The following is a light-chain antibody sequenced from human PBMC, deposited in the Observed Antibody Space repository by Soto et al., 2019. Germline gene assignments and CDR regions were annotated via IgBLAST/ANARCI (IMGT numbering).Light chain of an antibody. Sequence: EKVMTQSPATLSVSPGERATLSCRASQSVNSNLAWYQQKPGQAPRLLVYGASTWATGIPARFSGSGSGTEFTLTISSLQSEDFAVYFCQQYNSWPLTFGGGTKVEIK. CDR3: QQYNSWPLT. J-gene: IGKJ4*01. V-gene: IGKV3-15*01. CDR2: GAS. CDR1: QSVNSN.